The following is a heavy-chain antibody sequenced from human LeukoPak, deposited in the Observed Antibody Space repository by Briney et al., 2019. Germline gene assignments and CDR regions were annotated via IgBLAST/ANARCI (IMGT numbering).Heavy chain of an antibody. CDR2: IYYDGST. CDR3: ASRLCSSFPGNTGPSGTGLAP. J-gene: IGHJ5*02. V-gene: IGHV4-59*08. Sequence: SETLSLTCTVSGGSMSNYWWNWIRQPPGKGLEWIGYIYYDGSTYYNPALNSRVTISIDTSKNQFSLKLNSVTAADTAVYYCASRLCSSFPGNTGPSGTGLAPWGQGTLVTVSS. CDR1: GGSMSNYW. D-gene: IGHD2-2*01.